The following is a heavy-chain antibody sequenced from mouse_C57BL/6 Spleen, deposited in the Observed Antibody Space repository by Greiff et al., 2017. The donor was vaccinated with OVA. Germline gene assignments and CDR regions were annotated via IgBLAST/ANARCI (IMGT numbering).Heavy chain of an antibody. CDR1: GFTFTDYY. V-gene: IGHV7-3*01. CDR2: IRNKANGYTT. J-gene: IGHJ3*01. Sequence: DVMLVESGGGLVQPGGSLSLSCAASGFTFTDYYMSWVRQPPGKALEWLGFIRNKANGYTTEYSASVKGRFTISRDNSQSILYLQMNALRAEDSATYYCARSHYDYPLFAYWGQGTLVTVSA. D-gene: IGHD2-4*01. CDR3: ARSHYDYPLFAY.